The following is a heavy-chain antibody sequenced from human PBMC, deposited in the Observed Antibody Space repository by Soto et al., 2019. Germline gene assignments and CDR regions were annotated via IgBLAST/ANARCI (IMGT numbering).Heavy chain of an antibody. D-gene: IGHD2-15*01. CDR2: IYWDDNK. V-gene: IGHV2-5*02. J-gene: IGHJ4*02. CDR1: GFSLSTLLMG. CDR3: VYSFGRDCSHGSCATNHFGY. Sequence: QITLKESGPTLVKPTQTLTLTCTFSGFSLSTLLMGVGWIRQPPGKALEWLALIYWDDNKLFSPSLRSRLTITKDTSNNQVVLTMINVDPVDTGTYYCVYSFGRDCSHGSCATNHFGYWCPGTLVTVSS.